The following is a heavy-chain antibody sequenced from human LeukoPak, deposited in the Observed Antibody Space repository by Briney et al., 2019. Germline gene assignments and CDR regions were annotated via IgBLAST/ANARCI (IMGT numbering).Heavy chain of an antibody. CDR3: ARDRDYSNTERGFDY. CDR1: GYTFTDYY. CDR2: INPNSGET. V-gene: IGHV1-2*02. Sequence: ASVKVSCKTSGYTFTDYYIHWVRQAPGQGLEWMGWINPNSGETNSALKFQGRVTMTGDTSISTAYMELRGVTSDDTAVYYCARDRDYSNTERGFDYWGQGTLVTVSS. D-gene: IGHD4-11*01. J-gene: IGHJ4*02.